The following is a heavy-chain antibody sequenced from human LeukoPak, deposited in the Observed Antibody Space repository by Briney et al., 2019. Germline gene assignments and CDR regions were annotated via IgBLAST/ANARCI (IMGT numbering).Heavy chain of an antibody. CDR3: ARGGYSYGYGY. Sequence: TSDTLSLTCAVYGGSFSDYYWSWIRQPPGKGLEWIGELNHSGHTNHNPSLKSRVTISADTSKNQFTLKLSSVPAAATAVYYCARGGYSYGYGYWGQGTLVTPSA. CDR1: GGSFSDYY. V-gene: IGHV4-34*01. CDR2: LNHSGHT. J-gene: IGHJ4*02. D-gene: IGHD5-18*01.